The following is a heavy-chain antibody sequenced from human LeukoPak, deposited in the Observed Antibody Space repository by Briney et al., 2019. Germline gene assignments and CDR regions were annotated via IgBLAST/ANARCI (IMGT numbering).Heavy chain of an antibody. CDR2: ISNNGGYT. J-gene: IGHJ4*02. CDR1: GFTFSSSW. Sequence: PGGSLRLSCVASGFTFSSSWMSWVRQAPGKGLEWVSAISNNGGYTYYADSVQGRFTISRDNSKSTLCLQMNSLGAEDTAVYYCAKQLGYCSDGSCYFPYWGQGTLVTVSS. V-gene: IGHV3-23*01. CDR3: AKQLGYCSDGSCYFPY. D-gene: IGHD2-15*01.